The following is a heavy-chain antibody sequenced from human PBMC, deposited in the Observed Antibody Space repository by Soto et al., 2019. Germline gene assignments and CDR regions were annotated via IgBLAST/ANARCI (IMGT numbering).Heavy chain of an antibody. J-gene: IGHJ5*01. Sequence: QVQLVQSGAEVRKPGSSLRVSCKSSGATFSTTGISWVRQAPGQGLEWMGGIIPLFGTPKYARKFQGRVSITADESTNPVYMELNSLRPDDAAFYYCARASPVICGGDPCYRLDSSFDSWGQGSLVIVSS. V-gene: IGHV1-69*01. CDR2: IIPLFGTP. D-gene: IGHD2-21*02. CDR3: ARASPVICGGDPCYRLDSSFDS. CDR1: GATFSTTG.